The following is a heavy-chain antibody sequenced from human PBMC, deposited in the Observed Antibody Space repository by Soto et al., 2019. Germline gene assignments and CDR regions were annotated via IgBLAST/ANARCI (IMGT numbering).Heavy chain of an antibody. V-gene: IGHV1-18*01. J-gene: IGHJ4*02. Sequence: QVQLVQSGAEVKKPGASVKVSCKASGYTFTSYGIRWVRQAPGQGREGMGWISAYNCNTNYAQKLQGRVNMTTDTSPSTAYMELRSLRSYDTAVYYCAKHIDVLLWFGELGDWGQGTLVTVSS. CDR1: GYTFTSYG. CDR2: ISAYNCNT. CDR3: AKHIDVLLWFGELGD. D-gene: IGHD3-10*01.